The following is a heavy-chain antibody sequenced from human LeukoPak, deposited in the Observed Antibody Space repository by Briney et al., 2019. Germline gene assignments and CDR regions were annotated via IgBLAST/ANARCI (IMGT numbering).Heavy chain of an antibody. D-gene: IGHD3-3*01. CDR3: ARGSDYDFWSGYYRNWFDP. CDR2: IYYSGST. J-gene: IGHJ5*02. V-gene: IGHV4-59*12. CDR1: GGSISSYY. Sequence: SETLSLTCTVSGGSISSYYWSWIRQPPGKGLEWIGYIYYSGSTYYNPSLKSRVTISVDRSKNQFSLKLSSVTAADTAVYYCARGSDYDFWSGYYRNWFDPWGQGTLVTVSS.